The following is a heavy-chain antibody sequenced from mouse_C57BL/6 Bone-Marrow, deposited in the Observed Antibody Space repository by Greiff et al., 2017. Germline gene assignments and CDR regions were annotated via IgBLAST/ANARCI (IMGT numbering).Heavy chain of an antibody. V-gene: IGHV1-81*01. CDR3: ARDYGNLFAY. D-gene: IGHD2-1*01. CDR2: IYPRSGNT. J-gene: IGHJ3*01. CDR1: GYTFTSYG. Sequence: QVQLQQSGAELARPGASVKLSCKASGYTFTSYGISWVKQRTGQGLEWIGEIYPRSGNTYYNEKFKGKATLTVDKSSSTAYMQLSSLTSEDSAVYYCARDYGNLFAYWGQGTLVTVSA.